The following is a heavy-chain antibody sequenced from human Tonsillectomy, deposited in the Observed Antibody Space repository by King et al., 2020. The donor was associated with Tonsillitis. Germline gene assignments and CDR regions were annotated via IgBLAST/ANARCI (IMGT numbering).Heavy chain of an antibody. Sequence: VQLVESGGGLVQPGRSLRLSCTASGFTFGDYAMSWFRQAPGKGLEWVGFIRSKAYGGTTEYAASVKGRFTISRDDSKSIAYLQMNSLKTEDTAVYYCTGVGASSGRYDYGWGGYRYTYYFDYWGQGTLVTVSS. D-gene: IGHD3-16*02. CDR1: GFTFGDYA. CDR2: IRSKAYGGTT. CDR3: TGVGASSGRYDYGWGGYRYTYYFDY. V-gene: IGHV3-49*03. J-gene: IGHJ4*02.